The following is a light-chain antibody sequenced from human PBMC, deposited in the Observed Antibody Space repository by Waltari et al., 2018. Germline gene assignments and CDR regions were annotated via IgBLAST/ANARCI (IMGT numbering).Light chain of an antibody. Sequence: QSMLTQPSSPSGAPGQRVTISCSGSSSNIGSNDDHWYQRLPGTAPKLLIYRNNQRPSGVPDRFSGSKSGTSASLAISGLRSEDEADYYCAAFDDSLNGWVFGGGTKLTVL. CDR1: SSNIGSND. J-gene: IGLJ3*02. CDR2: RNN. CDR3: AAFDDSLNGWV. V-gene: IGLV1-47*01.